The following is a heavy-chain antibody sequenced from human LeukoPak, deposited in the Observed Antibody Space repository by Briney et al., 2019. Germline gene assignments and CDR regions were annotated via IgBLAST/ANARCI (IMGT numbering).Heavy chain of an antibody. V-gene: IGHV4-59*01. D-gene: IGHD5-24*01. Sequence: SETLSLTCTVSGGSISSYYWSWIRQPPGKGLVWIGYIYYSGNTNYNPSLKSRVTISVDTSKNQFSLKLSSVTAADTAVYYCARDSTSQGRWLQPLDYWGQGTLVTVSS. CDR2: IYYSGNT. CDR3: ARDSTSQGRWLQPLDY. CDR1: GGSISSYY. J-gene: IGHJ4*02.